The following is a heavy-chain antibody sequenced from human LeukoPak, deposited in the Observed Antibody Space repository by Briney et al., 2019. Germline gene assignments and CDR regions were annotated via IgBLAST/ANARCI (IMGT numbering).Heavy chain of an antibody. CDR3: VSRHRMVRVDY. CDR1: GLTFGSYA. CDR2: ISCNGGST. D-gene: IGHD1-14*01. J-gene: IGHJ4*02. V-gene: IGHV3-64D*09. Sequence: PGGSLRLSCSASGLTFGSYAMHWVRQAPGKGLEYVSGISCNGGSTYYADSVKGRFTISRDNSKNSVYLQMSSLRAEDTAVYYCVSRHRMVRVDYWGQGTLVSVSS.